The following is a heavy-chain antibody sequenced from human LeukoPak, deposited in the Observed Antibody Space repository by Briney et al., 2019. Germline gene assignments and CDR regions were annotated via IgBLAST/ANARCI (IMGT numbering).Heavy chain of an antibody. CDR2: ISGSGGST. J-gene: IGHJ3*02. CDR1: GFTFNSYA. V-gene: IGHV3-23*01. Sequence: QPGGSLRLSRAASGFTFNSYAMSWVRQAPGKGLEWVSAISGSGGSTYYADSVKGRFTISRDNSKNTLYLQMNSLRAEDTAVYHCAKCYYDSSGYYFGAFDIWGQGTMVTVSS. CDR3: AKCYYDSSGYYFGAFDI. D-gene: IGHD3-22*01.